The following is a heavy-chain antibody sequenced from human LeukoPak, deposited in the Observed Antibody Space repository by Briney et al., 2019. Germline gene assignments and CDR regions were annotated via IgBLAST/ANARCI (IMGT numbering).Heavy chain of an antibody. J-gene: IGHJ4*02. CDR3: ARAYDYVWGSYRSAPFDY. Sequence: GGSLRLSCAASGFTFSSYGMHWVRQAPGKGLEWVAVISYDGSNKYYADSVKGRFTISRDNAKNSLYLQMNSLRAEDTAVYYCARAYDYVWGSYRSAPFDYWGQGTLVTVSS. CDR2: ISYDGSNK. V-gene: IGHV3-30*03. CDR1: GFTFSSYG. D-gene: IGHD3-16*02.